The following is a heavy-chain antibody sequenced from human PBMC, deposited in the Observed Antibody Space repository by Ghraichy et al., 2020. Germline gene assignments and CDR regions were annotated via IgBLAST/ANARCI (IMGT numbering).Heavy chain of an antibody. J-gene: IGHJ4*02. D-gene: IGHD2-2*01. CDR3: ARVPWGYCSSTSCYYGFLDY. CDR1: GGSFSGYY. Sequence: SETLSLTCAVYGGSFSGYYWSWIRQPPGKGLEWIGEINHSGSTNYNPSLKSRVTISVDTSKNQFSLKLSSVTAADTAVYYCARVPWGYCSSTSCYYGFLDYWGQGTLVTVSS. V-gene: IGHV4-34*01. CDR2: INHSGST.